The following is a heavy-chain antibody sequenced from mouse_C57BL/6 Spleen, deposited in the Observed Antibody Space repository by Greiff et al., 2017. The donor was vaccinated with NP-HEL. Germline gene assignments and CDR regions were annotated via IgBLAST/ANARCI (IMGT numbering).Heavy chain of an antibody. CDR2: IDPSDSYT. D-gene: IGHD2-3*01. V-gene: IGHV1-50*01. CDR1: GYTFTSYW. CDR3: ARKRWSYWYFDV. J-gene: IGHJ1*03. Sequence: QVQLKQPGAELVKPGASVKLSCKASGYTFTSYWMQWVKQRPGQGLEWIGEIDPSDSYTNYHQQFKGKATLTVDTSSSTAYMQLSSLTSEDAAVYYCARKRWSYWYFDVGGTGTTVTVSS.